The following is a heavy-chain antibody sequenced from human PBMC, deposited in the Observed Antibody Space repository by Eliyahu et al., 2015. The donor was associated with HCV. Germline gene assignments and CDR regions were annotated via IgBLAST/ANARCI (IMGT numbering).Heavy chain of an antibody. Sequence: QVQLVQSGAEVKKPGASVKVSCKASGYTFISYXMHWVRQAPGQGLEWMGIINPSGGSTSYPQKFQGRVTMTRDTSTSTVYMELSSLRSEDTAMYYCARDHRGGDMIVVDAIDYWGQGTLVTVSS. CDR2: INPSGGST. V-gene: IGHV1-46*03. CDR3: ARDHRGGDMIVVDAIDY. J-gene: IGHJ4*02. CDR1: GYTFISYX. D-gene: IGHD3-22*01.